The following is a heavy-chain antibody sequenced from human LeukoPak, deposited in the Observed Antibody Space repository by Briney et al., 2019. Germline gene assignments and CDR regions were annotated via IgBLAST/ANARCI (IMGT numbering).Heavy chain of an antibody. J-gene: IGHJ4*02. V-gene: IGHV3-7*01. Sequence: GGYLRLSCAASGFTFSSWWMTWVRQLPGKGLEWVANIKPDGSDKYYVDSVKGRFTISRDNAKNSLYLQMNSLRAEDTAVYYCARGGYSSSWYWVYWGQGTLVTVSS. CDR2: IKPDGSDK. CDR3: ARGGYSSSWYWVY. D-gene: IGHD6-13*01. CDR1: GFTFSSWW.